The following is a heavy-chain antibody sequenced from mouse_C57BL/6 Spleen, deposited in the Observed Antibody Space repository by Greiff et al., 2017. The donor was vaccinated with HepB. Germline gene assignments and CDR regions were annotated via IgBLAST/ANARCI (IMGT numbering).Heavy chain of an antibody. CDR1: GYTFTSYW. Sequence: QVHVKQPGAELVKPGASVKLSCKASGYTFTSYWMHWVKQRPGQGLEWIGMIHPNSGSTNYNEKFKSKATLTVDKSSSTAYMQLSSLTSEDSAVYYCGRLGVTAFMDYWGQGTSVTVSS. D-gene: IGHD2-3*01. J-gene: IGHJ4*01. V-gene: IGHV1-64*01. CDR2: IHPNSGST. CDR3: GRLGVTAFMDY.